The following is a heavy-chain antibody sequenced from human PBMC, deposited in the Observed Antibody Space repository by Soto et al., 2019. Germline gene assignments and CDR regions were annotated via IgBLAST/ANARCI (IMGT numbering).Heavy chain of an antibody. Sequence: GASVKVSCKASGGTFSSYAISWVRQAPGQGLEWMGGIIPIFGTANYAQKFQGRVTITADKSTSTAYMGLSSLRSEDTAVYYCAREREDGYNPGDFDYWGQGTLVTVSS. CDR2: IIPIFGTA. J-gene: IGHJ4*02. D-gene: IGHD5-12*01. CDR1: GGTFSSYA. CDR3: AREREDGYNPGDFDY. V-gene: IGHV1-69*06.